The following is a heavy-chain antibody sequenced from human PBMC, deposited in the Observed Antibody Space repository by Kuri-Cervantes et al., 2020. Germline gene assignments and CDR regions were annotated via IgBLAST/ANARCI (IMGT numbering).Heavy chain of an antibody. J-gene: IGHJ4*02. CDR1: GFTFSSYA. V-gene: IGHV3-30-3*01. Sequence: GESLKISCAASGFTFSSYAMHWVRQAPGKGLEWVAVISYDGSNKYYADSVKGRFTISRDNSKNTLYLQMNSLRAEDAAVYYCARKSPSLDYWGQGTLVTVSS. CDR3: ARKSPSLDY. D-gene: IGHD2-2*01. CDR2: ISYDGSNK.